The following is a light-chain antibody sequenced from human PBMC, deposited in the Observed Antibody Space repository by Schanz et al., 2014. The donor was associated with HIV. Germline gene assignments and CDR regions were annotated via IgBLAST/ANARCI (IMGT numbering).Light chain of an antibody. Sequence: QSVLTQPPSVSGAPGQRVTISCTGSSSTIGAGYDVHWYQQVPGTAPKLLIYENNHRPSGVPERFSASKSGASDTSGSLAITGLQADDEADYFCQSYDSSLRGYVFGPGTKLTVL. CDR3: QSYDSSLRGYV. J-gene: IGLJ1*01. CDR2: ENN. V-gene: IGLV1-40*01. CDR1: SSTIGAGYD.